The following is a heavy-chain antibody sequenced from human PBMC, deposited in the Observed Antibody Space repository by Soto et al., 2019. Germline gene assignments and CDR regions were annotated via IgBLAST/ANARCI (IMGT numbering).Heavy chain of an antibody. J-gene: IGHJ5*02. Sequence: GASVKVSCKSSGYTFTSYGISCVRQAPGQGLEWMGWISAYNGNTNYAQKFQGWVTMTRDTSISTAYMELSRLRSDDTAVYYCARSIGDDFWSGYYTFGASGNWFDPWGQGTLVTVSS. V-gene: IGHV1-18*01. CDR2: ISAYNGNT. CDR1: GYTFTSYG. CDR3: ARSIGDDFWSGYYTFGASGNWFDP. D-gene: IGHD3-3*01.